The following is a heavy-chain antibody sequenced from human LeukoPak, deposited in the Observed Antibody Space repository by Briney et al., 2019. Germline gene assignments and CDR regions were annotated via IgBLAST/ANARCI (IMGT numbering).Heavy chain of an antibody. CDR2: IYYRGST. CDR1: GGSISSYY. D-gene: IGHD1-26*01. V-gene: IGHV4-59*01. CDR3: ARVGSYSSWFDP. Sequence: SETLSLTCTVSGGSISSYYWSWIRQPPGKGREWIGYIYYRGSTNYNPSLKRRVTISVDTSKCQFSLKLSSVTAADTAVYYCARVGSYSSWFDPWGQGTLVTVSS. J-gene: IGHJ5*02.